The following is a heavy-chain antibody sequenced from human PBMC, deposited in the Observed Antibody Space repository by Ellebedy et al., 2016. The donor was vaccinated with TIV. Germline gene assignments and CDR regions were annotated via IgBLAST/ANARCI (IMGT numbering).Heavy chain of an antibody. J-gene: IGHJ3*02. CDR1: GFTFSNHN. Sequence: GGSLRLSCAGSGFTFSNHNMNWVRQAPGKGLEWVSSVSGSRNTKYYADSVKGRFTISRDNAHNSLYLQKNSLRADDTAVYYCARDDYYDPLDIWGQGTMVTVSS. CDR2: VSGSRNTK. V-gene: IGHV3-48*01. CDR3: ARDDYYDPLDI. D-gene: IGHD3-22*01.